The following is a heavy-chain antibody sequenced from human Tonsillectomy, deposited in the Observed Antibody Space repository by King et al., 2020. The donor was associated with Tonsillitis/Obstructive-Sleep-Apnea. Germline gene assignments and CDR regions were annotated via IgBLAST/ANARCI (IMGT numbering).Heavy chain of an antibody. CDR1: GGSISSSSYY. Sequence: LPLQESGPGLVKPSETLSLTCTVSGGSISSSSYYWGWIRQPPGKGLEWIGSIYYSGSTYYNPSLKSRVTISVDTSKNQFSLKLSSVTAADTAVYYCARHSADYDFWSGYPNWFDPWGQGTLVTVSS. J-gene: IGHJ5*02. V-gene: IGHV4-39*01. D-gene: IGHD3-3*01. CDR2: IYYSGST. CDR3: ARHSADYDFWSGYPNWFDP.